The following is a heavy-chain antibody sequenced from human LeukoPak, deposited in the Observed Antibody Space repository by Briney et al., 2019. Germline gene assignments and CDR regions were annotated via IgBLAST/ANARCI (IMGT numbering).Heavy chain of an antibody. CDR2: ISSSGSII. Sequence: KPGGSLRLSCAASGFTLSDYYMSWIRQAPGKGLEWISYISSSGSIIYYADSAKGRFTISRDNAENALYLQMNSLRAEDTAIYYCARAPSGWSYDYWGQGTLVTVSS. V-gene: IGHV3-11*01. CDR1: GFTLSDYY. D-gene: IGHD6-19*01. CDR3: ARAPSGWSYDY. J-gene: IGHJ4*02.